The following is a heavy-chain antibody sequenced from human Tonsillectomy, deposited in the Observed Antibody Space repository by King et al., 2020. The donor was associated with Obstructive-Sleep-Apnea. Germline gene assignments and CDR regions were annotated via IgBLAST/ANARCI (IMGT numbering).Heavy chain of an antibody. J-gene: IGHJ4*02. CDR1: GFSFRYYA. V-gene: IGHV3-33*01. D-gene: IGHD2-21*02. CDR3: AAPAQSPCVGDCPPYFDY. Sequence: VQLVESGGGVVQPGRSLRLSCAASGFSFRYYAMHWVRQAPGKGLEWVSVIWLDGSSKYYADSVQGRFTTSRDDSKNTLYLQMNNLRAEDTAVYYCAAPAQSPCVGDCPPYFDYWGRGALVTVSS. CDR2: IWLDGSSK.